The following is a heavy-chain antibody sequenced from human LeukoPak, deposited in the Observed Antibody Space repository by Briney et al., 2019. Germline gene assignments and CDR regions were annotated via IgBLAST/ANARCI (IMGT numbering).Heavy chain of an antibody. V-gene: IGHV4-34*01. Sequence: SKALSLTCAVYGENFSIYFYSWIRQPPGKGLEWIGEINHGGSTSYNPSLKSRVTISVDTSKNQFSLRLSSVTAADTAMYYCARGHPYWGPGLWGQGTLVTVSS. D-gene: IGHD7-27*01. CDR2: INHGGST. CDR3: ARGHPYWGPGL. CDR1: GENFSIYF. J-gene: IGHJ4*02.